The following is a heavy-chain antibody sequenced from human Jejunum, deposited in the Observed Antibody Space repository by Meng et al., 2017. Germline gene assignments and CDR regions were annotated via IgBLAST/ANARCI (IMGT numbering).Heavy chain of an antibody. D-gene: IGHD5-18*01. V-gene: IGHV3-23*01. CDR3: AKGGYSFGYNDH. CDR2: NSDNGGRI. Sequence: EVKVLESGGGLVQPGGSQRLSCAASGFSFTTYAMSWIRQAPGRGLEWVSVNSDNGGRIFYADSVKGRFTISRDNSKNTVYLQMNNLRAEDTAVYFCAKGGYSFGYNDHWGQGTLVTVSS. CDR1: GFSFTTYA. J-gene: IGHJ5*02.